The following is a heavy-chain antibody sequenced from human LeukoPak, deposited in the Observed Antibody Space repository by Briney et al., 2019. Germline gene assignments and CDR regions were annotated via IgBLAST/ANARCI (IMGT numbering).Heavy chain of an antibody. V-gene: IGHV4-61*01. Sequence: SETLSLTCTVSGGSVSSGSYYWSWIRQPPGTGLEWIGYIYYSGSTNYNPSLKSRVTISVDTSKNQFSLKLSSVTAADTAVYYCARRRGYYTWFDPWGQGTLVTVSS. CDR2: IYYSGST. J-gene: IGHJ5*02. D-gene: IGHD3-3*01. CDR3: ARRRGYYTWFDP. CDR1: GGSVSSGSYY.